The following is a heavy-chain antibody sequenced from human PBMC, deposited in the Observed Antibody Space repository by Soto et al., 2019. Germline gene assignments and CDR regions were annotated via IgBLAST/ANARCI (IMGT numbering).Heavy chain of an antibody. D-gene: IGHD5-12*01. J-gene: IGHJ4*02. V-gene: IGHV4-31*03. Sequence: QVQLQESGPGLVKPSQTLSLTCTVSGGSISSGGYYWSWIRQHPGKGLEWIGYIYYSGSTYYNPYLKSRVTISVVPYKNQFSLNLSSVTPADTAVYYCAREGSGYDTPGGFDYWGQGTLVTVSS. CDR2: IYYSGST. CDR3: AREGSGYDTPGGFDY. CDR1: GGSISSGGYY.